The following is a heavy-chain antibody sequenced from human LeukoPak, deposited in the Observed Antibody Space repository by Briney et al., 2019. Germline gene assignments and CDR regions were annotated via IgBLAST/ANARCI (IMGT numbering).Heavy chain of an antibody. V-gene: IGHV1-3*01. Sequence: ASVKVSCTASGYTFTSYVIHWVRQAPGQGLEWMGWINAGNGNTKYPQKFQGRVTITRDTSASTVYMELNSLRSEDTAVYYCARGFYYDSSGYYEALEPFDIWGQGTMVTVSS. D-gene: IGHD3-22*01. CDR1: GYTFTSYV. CDR2: INAGNGNT. CDR3: ARGFYYDSSGYYEALEPFDI. J-gene: IGHJ3*02.